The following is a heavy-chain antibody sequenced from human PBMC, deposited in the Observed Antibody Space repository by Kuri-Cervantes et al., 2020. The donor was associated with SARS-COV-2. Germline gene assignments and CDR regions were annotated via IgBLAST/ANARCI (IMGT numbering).Heavy chain of an antibody. CDR2: IFYNGDT. CDR3: ARGFIAARPNHHDGFDI. V-gene: IGHV4-31*11. Sequence: SETLSLTCAVYGGSINSDDYYWTWIRQHPSKGLEWIGYIFYNGDTLYNPSLKSRVTISVDTSKNQFSLKLSSVTAADTAVYYCARGFIAARPNHHDGFDIWGQGTMVTVSS. J-gene: IGHJ3*02. D-gene: IGHD6-6*01. CDR1: GGSINSDDYY.